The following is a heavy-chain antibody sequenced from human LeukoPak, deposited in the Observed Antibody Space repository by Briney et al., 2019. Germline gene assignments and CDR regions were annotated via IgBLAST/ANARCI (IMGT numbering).Heavy chain of an antibody. J-gene: IGHJ5*02. CDR1: GLTFSTYA. CDR2: ISDSGSDT. Sequence: GGSLRLSCAASGLTFSTYAMSWVRQAPGKGLEWVSTISDSGSDTYYADSVKGRFTISRDNSKNTLYLQMKSLTAEDTALYYCAKTAYCARPQFDPWGQGTLVTVSS. CDR3: AKTAYCARPQFDP. D-gene: IGHD2-21*01. V-gene: IGHV3-23*01.